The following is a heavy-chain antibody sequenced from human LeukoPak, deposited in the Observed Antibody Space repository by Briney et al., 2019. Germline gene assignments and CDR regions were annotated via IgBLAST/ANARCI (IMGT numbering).Heavy chain of an antibody. CDR1: GFTFSSYA. CDR2: ISYDGSNK. Sequence: GRSLRLSCAASGFTFSSYAMHWVRQAPGKGLEWVAVISYDGSNKYYADSVKGRFTISRDNSKNTLYLQMNSLRAEDTAVYYCARGGFNMVRGVIIPSNSYFYYMDIWGKGTTVTVSS. J-gene: IGHJ6*03. D-gene: IGHD3-10*01. V-gene: IGHV3-30*04. CDR3: ARGGFNMVRGVIIPSNSYFYYMDI.